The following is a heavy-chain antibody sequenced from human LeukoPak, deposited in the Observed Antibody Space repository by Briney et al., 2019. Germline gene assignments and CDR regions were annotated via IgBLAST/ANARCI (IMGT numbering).Heavy chain of an antibody. CDR1: GFTFSNYS. D-gene: IGHD6-13*01. Sequence: PGGSLRLSCAGSGFTFSNYSINWVRQAPGKGLEWVSSISPSSHYIYYADSVRGRFTISRDNARNSLYLQMNSLRDEDTAVYYCAKRANSSPRHFDYWGQGTLVTVSS. CDR3: AKRANSSPRHFDY. CDR2: ISPSSHYI. J-gene: IGHJ4*02. V-gene: IGHV3-21*04.